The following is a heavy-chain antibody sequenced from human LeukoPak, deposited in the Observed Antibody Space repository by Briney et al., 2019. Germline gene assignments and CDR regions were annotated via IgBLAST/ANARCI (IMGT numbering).Heavy chain of an antibody. V-gene: IGHV3-30*02. CDR3: AKGTSSWYPPFDY. Sequence: GGSLRLSCAASRFVFSSSGMHWVRQAPGKGLEWVAYIRYEGTDKYYADSVKGRFTVSRDNSKNTLYVQMNSLRAEDTAVYYCAKGTSSWYPPFDYWGQGTLVTVSS. J-gene: IGHJ4*02. CDR1: RFVFSSSG. CDR2: IRYEGTDK. D-gene: IGHD6-13*01.